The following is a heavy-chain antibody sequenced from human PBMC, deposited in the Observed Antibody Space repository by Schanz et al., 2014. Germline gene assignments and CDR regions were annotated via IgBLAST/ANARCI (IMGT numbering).Heavy chain of an antibody. Sequence: QVQLVQSGAEVKKPGSSVKVSCKASGGTFSSYTISWVRQAPGQGLEWMGRIISILGIPNYAQKFQGRVTFTADKSTSTAYMDLSSLRPEDTAVYYCASSGAGYSSSWDFDYWGQGTLVTVSS. CDR1: GGTFSSYT. CDR3: ASSGAGYSSSWDFDY. V-gene: IGHV1-69*02. CDR2: IISILGIP. J-gene: IGHJ4*02. D-gene: IGHD6-13*01.